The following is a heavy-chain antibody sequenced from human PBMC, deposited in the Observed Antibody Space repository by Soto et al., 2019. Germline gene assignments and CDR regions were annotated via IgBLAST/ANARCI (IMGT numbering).Heavy chain of an antibody. Sequence: QVQLQESGPGLVKPSQTLSLTCTVSGVSINSGDYYWSWIRQHPGKGLEWIGYIYYSGSTFYNPSLKSRVSISLDTSKIQFSLNLNSVTAADTAVYSCASSRCSGGACYFFDYWGQGTLVTVSS. CDR2: IYYSGST. CDR3: ASSRCSGGACYFFDY. J-gene: IGHJ4*02. CDR1: GVSINSGDYY. D-gene: IGHD2-21*02. V-gene: IGHV4-31*03.